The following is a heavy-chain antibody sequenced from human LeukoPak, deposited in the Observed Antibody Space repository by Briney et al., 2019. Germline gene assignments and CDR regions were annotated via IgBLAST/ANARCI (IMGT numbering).Heavy chain of an antibody. CDR3: AKMNYDFWSGYPNDAFDI. D-gene: IGHD3-3*01. CDR2: ISGRGGST. V-gene: IGHV3-23*01. Sequence: GGSLRLSCAASGFTFSSYAMSWVRQAPGKGLEWVSAISGRGGSTYYADSVKGRFTISRDNSKNTLYLQMNSLRAEDTAVYYCAKMNYDFWSGYPNDAFDIWGQGTMVTVSS. CDR1: GFTFSSYA. J-gene: IGHJ3*02.